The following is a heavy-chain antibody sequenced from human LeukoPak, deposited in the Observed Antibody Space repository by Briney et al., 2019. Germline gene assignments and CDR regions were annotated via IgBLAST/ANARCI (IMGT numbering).Heavy chain of an antibody. CDR3: ARSRSSSWYHMDV. D-gene: IGHD6-13*01. CDR2: VSYSGST. J-gene: IGHJ6*03. CDR1: GVSISTYY. Sequence: SETLSLTCSVSGVSISTYYWSWIRQPPGKGLEWIGYVSYSGSTNYNPSLKSRVTISVDTSKNQFSLKLSSVTATDTAVYYCARSRSSSWYHMDVWGKGTTVTVSS. V-gene: IGHV4-59*01.